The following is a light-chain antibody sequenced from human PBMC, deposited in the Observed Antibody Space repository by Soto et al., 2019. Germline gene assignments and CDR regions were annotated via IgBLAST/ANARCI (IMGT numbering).Light chain of an antibody. J-gene: IGLJ2*01. CDR2: EVS. CDR1: SSDVGGYNY. CDR3: SSYTISSTLVV. V-gene: IGLV2-14*01. Sequence: QSALTQPASVSGSPGQSITISCTGTSSDVGGYNYVSWYQQHPGKAPKLMIYEVSNRPSGVSNRFSGSKSGNTASLTISGLQAEDEADYDCSSYTISSTLVVFGGGTKRTVL.